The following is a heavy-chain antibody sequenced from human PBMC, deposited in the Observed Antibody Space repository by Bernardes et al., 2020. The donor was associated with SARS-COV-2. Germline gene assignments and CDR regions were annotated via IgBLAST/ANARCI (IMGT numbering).Heavy chain of an antibody. CDR1: GYTFTGYY. Sequence: APVKVSCKASGYTFTGYYMHWVRQAPGQGLEWMGWINPNSGGTNYAQKFQGWVTMTRDTSISTAYMELRRLTSDDTAVYYCARAARGSCGGDCYSPVEWYFELWGRGTLVTVSS. D-gene: IGHD2-21*01. V-gene: IGHV1-2*04. J-gene: IGHJ2*01. CDR3: ARAARGSCGGDCYSPVEWYFEL. CDR2: INPNSGGT.